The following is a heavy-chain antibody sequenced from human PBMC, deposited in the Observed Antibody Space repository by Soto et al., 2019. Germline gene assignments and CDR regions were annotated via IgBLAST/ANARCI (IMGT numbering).Heavy chain of an antibody. V-gene: IGHV3-21*01. J-gene: IGHJ4*02. CDR2: ISGTSDYI. D-gene: IGHD6-19*01. CDR1: GFTFSISS. CDR3: VAGQYFFDY. Sequence: TGGSLRLSCAASGFTFSISSMNWVRQAPGKGLEWVSSISGTSDYISYADSVKGRFTISRDNSKKTLYLQMNSLRADDTAVYYCVAGQYFFDYCGQGTLVTVSS.